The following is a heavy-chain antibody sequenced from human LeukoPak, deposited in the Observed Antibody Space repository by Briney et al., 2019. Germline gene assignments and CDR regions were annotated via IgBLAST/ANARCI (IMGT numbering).Heavy chain of an antibody. Sequence: MASETLSLTCTVSGGSISSYYWTWIRQPPGKGLEWIGDISISGSTNYNPYLKRRVTMSVDTSKNQFSLRLSSVTAADTAVYYCARVRIGETSYDASDVWGLGTMVTVSS. V-gene: IGHV4-59*13. J-gene: IGHJ3*01. CDR3: ARVRIGETSYDASDV. CDR2: ISISGST. CDR1: GGSISSYY. D-gene: IGHD1-26*01.